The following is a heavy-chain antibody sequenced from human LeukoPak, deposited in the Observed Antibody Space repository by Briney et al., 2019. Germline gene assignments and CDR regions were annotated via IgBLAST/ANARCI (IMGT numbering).Heavy chain of an antibody. CDR3: ARDMGSSSPGGIYYYGMDV. J-gene: IGHJ6*02. CDR1: GFTFSSYS. D-gene: IGHD6-13*01. V-gene: IGHV3-48*04. Sequence: GGSLRLSCAASGFTFSSYSMNWVRQAPGKGLEWVSYISSSSTIYYADSVKGRFTISRDNAKNSLYLQMNSLRAEDTAVYYCARDMGSSSPGGIYYYGMDVWGQGTTVTVSS. CDR2: ISSSSTI.